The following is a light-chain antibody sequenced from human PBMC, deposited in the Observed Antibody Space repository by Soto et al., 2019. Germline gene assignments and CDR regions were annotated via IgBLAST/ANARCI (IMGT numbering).Light chain of an antibody. V-gene: IGLV7-46*01. Sequence: QAVVTQEPSLTVSPGGTVTLTCGSSTGAVTSGHYPYWFQHKPGQAPRTLIYDTSNKRSWTPARFSGSLLGGKAALTLSGAQPEDEAEYYCLLSYSGARSGVFGGGTKLTVL. CDR1: TGAVTSGHY. J-gene: IGLJ2*01. CDR3: LLSYSGARSGV. CDR2: DTS.